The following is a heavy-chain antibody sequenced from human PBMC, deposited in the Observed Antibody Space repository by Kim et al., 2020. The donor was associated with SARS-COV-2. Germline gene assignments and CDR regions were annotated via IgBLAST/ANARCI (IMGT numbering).Heavy chain of an antibody. V-gene: IGHV4-59*13. D-gene: IGHD5-12*01. CDR1: GGSTSSYY. J-gene: IGHJ6*01. CDR2: IYYSGST. CDR3: ARTRGYSGYDYPFYYYYG. Sequence: SETLSLTCTVSGGSTSSYYWSWIRQPPGKGLEWIGYIYYSGSTNYNPSLKSRVTISVDTSKNQFSLKLSSVTAADTAVYYCARTRGYSGYDYPFYYYYG.